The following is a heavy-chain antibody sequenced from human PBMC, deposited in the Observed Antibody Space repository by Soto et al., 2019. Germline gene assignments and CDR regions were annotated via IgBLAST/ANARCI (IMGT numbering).Heavy chain of an antibody. Sequence: QVQLQESGPGLVKPSQTLSLTCSVSGGSINSGGYYWTWIRQYPGKGLEWIGNLFYSGSTSYNPSLKSRLTISIDTSKTPFSLRLTSVTAADTAVYYCARNSVSKKIDFWGQGTLVTVSS. CDR2: LFYSGST. D-gene: IGHD1-26*01. CDR1: GGSINSGGYY. V-gene: IGHV4-31*03. J-gene: IGHJ4*02. CDR3: ARNSVSKKIDF.